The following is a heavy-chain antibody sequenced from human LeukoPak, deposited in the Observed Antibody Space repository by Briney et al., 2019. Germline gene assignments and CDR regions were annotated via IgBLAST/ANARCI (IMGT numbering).Heavy chain of an antibody. CDR1: GFTFSSCA. D-gene: IGHD5-18*01. Sequence: GGSLRLSRAASGFTFSSCAMNWVRQPPGKGLEWVSTISGSGDDTYYADSVKGRFTISRDNSKNTLYVQMNSLRAEDTAVYYCAKKRGYNYGDFDYWGQGTLSPSPQ. CDR2: ISGSGDDT. J-gene: IGHJ4*02. V-gene: IGHV3-23*01. CDR3: AKKRGYNYGDFDY.